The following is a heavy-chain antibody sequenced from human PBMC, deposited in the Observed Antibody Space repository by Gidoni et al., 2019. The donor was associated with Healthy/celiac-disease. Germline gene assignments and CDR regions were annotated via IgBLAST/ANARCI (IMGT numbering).Heavy chain of an antibody. Sequence: EVQLVQSGAEVKKPGESLKHSCKCSGYSFPSYWMGWVRQMPGKGLEWMGIIYPGDSDIRYSPSFQGQVTISADKSISTAYLQWSSLKASDTAMYYCARWPDTPLLRHAFEIWGQGTMVTVSS. V-gene: IGHV5-51*01. J-gene: IGHJ3*02. CDR2: IYPGDSDI. CDR3: ARWPDTPLLRHAFEI. CDR1: GYSFPSYW. D-gene: IGHD1-26*01.